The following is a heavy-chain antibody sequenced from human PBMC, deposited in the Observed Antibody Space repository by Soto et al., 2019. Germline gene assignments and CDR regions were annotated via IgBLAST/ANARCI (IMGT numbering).Heavy chain of an antibody. J-gene: IGHJ4*02. CDR3: ARMSHYFDMSGRKKGFDY. CDR1: GASISSGDYY. V-gene: IGHV4-30-4*01. D-gene: IGHD3-22*01. CDR2: IDDSGST. Sequence: PSETLSLTCTVSGASISSGDYYWSWVRQPPGRGLEWIGNIDDSGSTYYNPSLKSRLTISVGTSKNHFSLRLNSVTAADTAIYFCARMSHYFDMSGRKKGFDYWGQVPLVTFSS.